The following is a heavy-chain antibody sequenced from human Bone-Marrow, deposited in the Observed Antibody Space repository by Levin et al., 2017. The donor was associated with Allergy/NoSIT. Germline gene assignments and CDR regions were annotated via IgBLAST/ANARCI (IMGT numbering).Heavy chain of an antibody. V-gene: IGHV2-5*02. D-gene: IGHD3-16*01. CDR3: VHIMITFGGVFRDDAFDV. CDR2: FYWDNDR. J-gene: IGHJ3*01. Sequence: SGPTLVKPTETLTLTCTFSGFSLTTSGVGVGWIRQPPGEALEWLALFYWDNDRRYSPSLKSRLTITKDTSKNQVLLTMADMAPVDTATYYCVHIMITFGGVFRDDAFDVWGQGTMVTVSA. CDR1: GFSLTTSGVG.